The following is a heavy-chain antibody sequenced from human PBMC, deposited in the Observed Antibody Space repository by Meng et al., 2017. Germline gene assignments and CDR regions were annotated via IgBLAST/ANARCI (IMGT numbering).Heavy chain of an antibody. CDR3: ARSHVLLWFGEDLDY. Sequence: QVKAVRSGGEVKKPGASVNVSCKDSGYTFTSYAMHWVRQAPGQRLEWMGWINAGNGNTKYSQKFQGRVTITRDTSASTAYMELSSLRSEDTAVYYCARSHVLLWFGEDLDYWGQGTLVTVSS. D-gene: IGHD3-10*01. J-gene: IGHJ4*02. CDR2: INAGNGNT. CDR1: GYTFTSYA. V-gene: IGHV1-3*01.